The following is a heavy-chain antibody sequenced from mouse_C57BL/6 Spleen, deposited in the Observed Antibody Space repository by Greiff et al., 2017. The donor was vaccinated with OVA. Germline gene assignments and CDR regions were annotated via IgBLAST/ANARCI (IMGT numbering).Heavy chain of an antibody. J-gene: IGHJ4*01. CDR2: INPNNGGT. V-gene: IGHV1-18*01. Sequence: DVKLVESGPELVKPGASVKIPCKASEYTFTDSNMDWVKQSQGRTLEWIGDINPNNGGTIYNQKFKGKATLTVDKASSTAYMELRSLTSEDTAVYYCARNYYGSSWYAMDYWGQGTSVTVSS. CDR3: ARNYYGSSWYAMDY. CDR1: EYTFTDSN. D-gene: IGHD1-1*01.